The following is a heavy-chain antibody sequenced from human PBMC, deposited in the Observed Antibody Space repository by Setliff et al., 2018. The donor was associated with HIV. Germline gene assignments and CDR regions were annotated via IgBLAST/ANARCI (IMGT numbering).Heavy chain of an antibody. D-gene: IGHD5-18*01. V-gene: IGHV3-23*01. Sequence: PGGSLRLSCAASGFIFSSYAMHWVRQAPGKGLEWVSAISGSGGSTYYADSVKGRFTISRDKSKNTVYLQMNSLRAEDTAVYYCARQYVRGYSYGQPLALYFFDYWGQGTLVTVSS. CDR1: GFIFSSYA. CDR3: ARQYVRGYSYGQPLALYFFDY. CDR2: ISGSGGST. J-gene: IGHJ4*02.